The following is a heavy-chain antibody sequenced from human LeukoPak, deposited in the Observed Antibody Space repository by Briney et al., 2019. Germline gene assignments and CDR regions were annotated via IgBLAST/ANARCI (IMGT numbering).Heavy chain of an antibody. CDR2: IDSSSGTI. CDR3: ARGTGNYYGY. Sequence: GGSLRLSCAASGFSFSPYSMNWLRQAPGKGLEWVSYIDSSSGTIYYADSVKGRFTITRDSAKNTLYLQMNSLRAEDTAVYYCARGTGNYYGYWGQGTLVTVSS. V-gene: IGHV3-48*04. J-gene: IGHJ4*02. CDR1: GFSFSPYS. D-gene: IGHD3/OR15-3a*01.